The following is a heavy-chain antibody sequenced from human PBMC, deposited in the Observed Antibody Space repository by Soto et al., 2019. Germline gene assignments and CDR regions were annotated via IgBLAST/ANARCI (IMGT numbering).Heavy chain of an antibody. CDR2: TYYRSRFFS. CDR1: GDSVSSYSAA. Sequence: PSQTLSLTCALSGDSVSSYSAAWNWIRQSPSGGLEWLGRTYYRSRFFSDYAESVKSRIIINPDTSKNQFSLQLKSVTPEDTAVYYCVRDRYRSSGWFDPWGQGTPVTVSS. V-gene: IGHV6-1*01. J-gene: IGHJ5*02. D-gene: IGHD3-10*01. CDR3: VRDRYRSSGWFDP.